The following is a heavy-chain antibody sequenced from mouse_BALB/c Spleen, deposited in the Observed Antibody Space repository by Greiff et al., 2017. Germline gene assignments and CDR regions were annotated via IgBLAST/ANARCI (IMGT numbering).Heavy chain of an antibody. D-gene: IGHD1-1*01. CDR2: INPSNGRT. CDR3: ARGFYYYGSSYWYFDV. Sequence: VQLKQPGAELVKPGASVKLSCKASGYTFTSYWMHWVKQRPGQGLEWIGEINPSNGRTNYNEKFKSKATLTVDKSSSTAYMQLSSLTSEDSAVYYCARGFYYYGSSYWYFDVWGAGTTVTVSS. V-gene: IGHV1S81*02. J-gene: IGHJ1*01. CDR1: GYTFTSYW.